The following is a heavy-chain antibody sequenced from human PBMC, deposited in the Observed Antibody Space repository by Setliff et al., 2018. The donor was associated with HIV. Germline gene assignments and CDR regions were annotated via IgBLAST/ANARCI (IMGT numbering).Heavy chain of an antibody. Sequence: GASVKVSCKASGYTFTSYYMHWVRQAPGQGLEWMGIINPSGGSTSYAQKFQGRVTKTRDTSTSTVYMELNSLRVEDTAVYYCVIQQGDPLWGQGTLVTVSS. V-gene: IGHV1-46*01. CDR2: INPSGGST. CDR1: GYTFTSYY. CDR3: VIQQGDPL. D-gene: IGHD2-21*02. J-gene: IGHJ4*02.